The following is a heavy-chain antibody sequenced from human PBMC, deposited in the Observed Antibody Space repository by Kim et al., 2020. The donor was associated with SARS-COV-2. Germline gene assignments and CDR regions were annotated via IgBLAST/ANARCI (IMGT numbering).Heavy chain of an antibody. V-gene: IGHV4-30-4*02. CDR3: AREPRGPELGIRSVY. D-gene: IGHD7-27*01. CDR2: IYDSGST. J-gene: IGHJ4*02. Sequence: SETLSLTCTVSGGSISSGAYYWSWIRQPPGKGLEWIGFIYDSGSTYYNSSLKSRVTITVDTSKKHFSLKLSSVTAADTAVYYCAREPRGPELGIRSVYWGQGTLVTVSS. CDR1: GGSISSGAYY.